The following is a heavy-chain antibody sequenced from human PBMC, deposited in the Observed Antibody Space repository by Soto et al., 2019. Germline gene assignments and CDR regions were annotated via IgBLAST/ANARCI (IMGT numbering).Heavy chain of an antibody. D-gene: IGHD6-19*01. Sequence: QVQLQESGPGLVKPSETLSLTCTVSGGSISSYYWSWIRQPPGKGLEWIGYIYYSGSTNYNPSLKSRVTISVDTSKNQFSLKLNSVTAADTAVYYCARVRWTVAGPGHFDYWGQGTLVTVSS. CDR2: IYYSGST. CDR3: ARVRWTVAGPGHFDY. J-gene: IGHJ4*02. V-gene: IGHV4-59*01. CDR1: GGSISSYY.